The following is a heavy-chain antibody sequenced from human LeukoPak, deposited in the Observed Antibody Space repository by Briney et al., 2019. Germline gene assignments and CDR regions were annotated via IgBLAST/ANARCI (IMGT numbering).Heavy chain of an antibody. Sequence: PGGSLRLSCAASGFTFSSYSMNWVRQAPGKGLEWVSFISSSSSYIYYADSVKGRFTISRDNSKNTVYLQMNSLRAEDTAVYYCARAIEETYSYYYYMDVWGKGTTVTISS. D-gene: IGHD3-22*01. V-gene: IGHV3-21*04. CDR3: ARAIEETYSYYYYMDV. J-gene: IGHJ6*03. CDR2: ISSSSSYI. CDR1: GFTFSSYS.